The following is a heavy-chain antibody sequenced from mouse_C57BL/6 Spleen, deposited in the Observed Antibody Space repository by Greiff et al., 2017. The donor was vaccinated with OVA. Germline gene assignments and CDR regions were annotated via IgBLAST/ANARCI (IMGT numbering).Heavy chain of an antibody. CDR3: TRRKAMDY. Sequence: PVQQSGAELVRPGASVTLSCKASGYTFTDYEMHWVKQTPVHGLEWIGAIDPETGGTAYNQKFKGKAILTADKSSSTAYMELRSLTSEDSAVYYCTRRKAMDYWGQGTSVTVSS. CDR1: GYTFTDYE. J-gene: IGHJ4*01. CDR2: IDPETGGT. V-gene: IGHV1-15*01.